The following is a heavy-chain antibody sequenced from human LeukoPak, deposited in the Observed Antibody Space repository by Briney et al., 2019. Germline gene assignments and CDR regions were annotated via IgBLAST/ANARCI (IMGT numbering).Heavy chain of an antibody. V-gene: IGHV1-18*01. CDR2: ISAYNGNT. D-gene: IGHD6-13*01. CDR1: GYTFTSYG. CDR3: AWGKRSSSWYGD. J-gene: IGHJ4*02. Sequence: ASVKVSCEASGYTFTSYGISWVRQAPGQGLEWMGWISAYNGNTNYAQKLQGRVTMTTDTSTSTAYMELRSLRSDDTAMYYCAWGKRSSSWYGDWGQGTLVTVSP.